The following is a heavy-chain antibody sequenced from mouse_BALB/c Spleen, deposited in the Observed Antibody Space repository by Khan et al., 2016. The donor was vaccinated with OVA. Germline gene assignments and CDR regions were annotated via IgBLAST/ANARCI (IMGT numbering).Heavy chain of an antibody. CDR1: GYTFTSYT. CDR3: VRVGAYYRNDGWFAY. Sequence: QMQLEESGAELARPGASVKMSCKASGYTFTSYTIHWIKLRPGQGLEWIGYINPSNNYTNYNQKFKDKATLTADKSSTTAYMQLSSLTSDDSAVYNCVRVGAYYRNDGWFAYWGQGTLVTVS. J-gene: IGHJ3*01. V-gene: IGHV1-4*01. CDR2: INPSNNYT. D-gene: IGHD2-14*01.